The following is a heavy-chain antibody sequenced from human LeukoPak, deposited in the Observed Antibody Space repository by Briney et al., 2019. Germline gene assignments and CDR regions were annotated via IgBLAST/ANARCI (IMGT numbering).Heavy chain of an antibody. D-gene: IGHD4-17*01. V-gene: IGHV4-59*01. J-gene: IGHJ4*02. Sequence: PSETLSLTCTVSGVSISTYYWNWIRQSPGKGLEWIGYMYYSGSTNYNPSLKSRVTISVDTFKNESSLKLSSVTAADTAVYYCARTPATTWTNHFDYWGQGTLVTVSS. CDR1: GVSISTYY. CDR3: ARTPATTWTNHFDY. CDR2: MYYSGST.